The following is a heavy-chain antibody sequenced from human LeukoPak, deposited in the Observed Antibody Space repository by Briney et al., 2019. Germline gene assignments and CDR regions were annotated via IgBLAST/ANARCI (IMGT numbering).Heavy chain of an antibody. CDR2: INPNSGDT. CDR1: GYAFTGYY. V-gene: IGHV1-2*02. J-gene: IGHJ4*02. Sequence: ASVKVSCKASGYAFTGYYMHWVRQAPGQGLEWMGWINPNSGDTNYAQKFQGRVTMTRDTSISTAYMELSRLRSDDTAVYYCARGYSSGWYGGADFDYWGQGTLVTVSS. D-gene: IGHD6-19*01. CDR3: ARGYSSGWYGGADFDY.